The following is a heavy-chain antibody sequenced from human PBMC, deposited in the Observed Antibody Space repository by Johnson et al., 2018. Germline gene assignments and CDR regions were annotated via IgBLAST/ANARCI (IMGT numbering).Heavy chain of an antibody. CDR3: TKAGHCVWDYMDV. CDR2: ISGSGGSI. D-gene: IGHD2-21*02. Sequence: EVQLVESGGGLVQPGESLRLSCVGSGFTFSSCAMSWVRQAPGKGLEWVSGISGSGGSIHYADSVKGRFTISSDNSKDTLYLRMNSLRAEDTAVYYCTKAGHCVWDYMDVGGEGTTVTGS. J-gene: IGHJ6*03. CDR1: GFTFSSCA. V-gene: IGHV3-23*04.